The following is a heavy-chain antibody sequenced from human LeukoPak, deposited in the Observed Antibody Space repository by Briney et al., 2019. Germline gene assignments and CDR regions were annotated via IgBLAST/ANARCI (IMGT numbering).Heavy chain of an antibody. V-gene: IGHV1-8*03. CDR3: ARGERYSSSWSFNWFDP. D-gene: IGHD6-13*01. CDR1: GYTFSSYD. CDR2: MNPNSGNT. Sequence: ASVKVSYKASGYTFSSYDINWVRQATGQGLEWMGWMNPNSGNTGYAQKFQGRVTITRNTSISTAYMELSSLRSEDTAVYYCARGERYSSSWSFNWFDPWGQGTLVTVSS. J-gene: IGHJ5*02.